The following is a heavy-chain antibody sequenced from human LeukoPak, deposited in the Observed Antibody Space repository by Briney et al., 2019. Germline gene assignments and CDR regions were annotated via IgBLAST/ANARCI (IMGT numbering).Heavy chain of an antibody. CDR2: ISPTGSTT. J-gene: IGHJ4*02. CDR1: GFPFSGHS. Sequence: TRGSMTLSCTASGFPFSGHSMQCARQLPGEVLGWVSRISPTGSTTSYADSVKGRFTATRDNARNTLYLQVNNLRAEDTAVYYCARGPNSNWSGLDFWGQGTLLTVSS. V-gene: IGHV3-74*01. CDR3: ARGPNSNWSGLDF. D-gene: IGHD6-6*01.